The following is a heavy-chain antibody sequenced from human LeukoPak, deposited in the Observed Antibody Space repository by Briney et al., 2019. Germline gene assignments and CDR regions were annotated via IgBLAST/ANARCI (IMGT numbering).Heavy chain of an antibody. V-gene: IGHV1-58*02. J-gene: IGHJ4*02. D-gene: IGHD6-19*01. CDR2: IVVGSGNT. CDR1: GFTFTNSP. CDR3: ATGSGWYSPDY. Sequence: SVKVSCKASGFTFTNSPMQWVRQARGQRHEWMGWIVVGSGNTNYAQKFQERVTITRDMSTSTAYMELSSLRSEDTAVYYCATGSGWYSPDYWGQGTLVTVSS.